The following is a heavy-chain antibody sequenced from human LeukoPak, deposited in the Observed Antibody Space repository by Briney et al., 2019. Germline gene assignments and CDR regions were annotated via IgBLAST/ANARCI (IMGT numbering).Heavy chain of an antibody. V-gene: IGHV1-18*01. Sequence: ASVKVSCKASGYTFTSYGISWVRQAPGQGLEWMGWISAYNGNTNYAQKLQGRVTMTTDTSTSTAYMELRSLRSDDTAVHYCARSRQGTYYYDSSGWYNWFDPWGQGTLVTVSS. D-gene: IGHD3-22*01. CDR2: ISAYNGNT. J-gene: IGHJ5*02. CDR3: ARSRQGTYYYDSSGWYNWFDP. CDR1: GYTFTSYG.